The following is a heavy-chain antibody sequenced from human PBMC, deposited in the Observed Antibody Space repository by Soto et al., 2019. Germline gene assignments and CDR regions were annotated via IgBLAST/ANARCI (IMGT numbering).Heavy chain of an antibody. J-gene: IGHJ4*02. CDR2: IFSSGST. V-gene: IGHV4-4*07. Sequence: SETLSLTCTVSGGSINTFYWSWVRQPAGKGLEWIGRIFSSGSTSFNPSLESRVAMSVDTSKNPFSLNLSSVTAADMAVYYCAREGSYSAYNFAHGIQLWSFDFLGQGALVTVSS. D-gene: IGHD5-12*01. CDR3: AREGSYSAYNFAHGIQLWSFDF. CDR1: GGSINTFY.